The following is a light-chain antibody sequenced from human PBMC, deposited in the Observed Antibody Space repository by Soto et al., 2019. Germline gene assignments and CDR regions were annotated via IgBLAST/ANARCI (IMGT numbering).Light chain of an antibody. CDR3: LQHKTYPLI. Sequence: DIQMTQSPSSLSASVGDRVTITCRASQDISKSLVWFQQKLGRAPKTLIYAVSSLQSGVSSRFSGSGSGTEFTLTISSLQPEDFATYYCLQHKTYPLIFGGGTRVEIK. V-gene: IGKV1-16*01. CDR2: AVS. J-gene: IGKJ4*01. CDR1: QDISKS.